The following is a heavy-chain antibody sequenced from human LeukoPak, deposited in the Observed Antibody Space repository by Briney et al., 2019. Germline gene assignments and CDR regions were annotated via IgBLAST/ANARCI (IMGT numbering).Heavy chain of an antibody. D-gene: IGHD2-2*01. V-gene: IGHV5-51*01. CDR1: GYSFTSYW. CDR3: ARPGSSTSYYYYYMDV. Sequence: PGESLKISCKGSGYSFTSYWIGWVRQMPGKGLEWMGIIYPGDSDTRYSPSFQGQVTISADKSISTAYLQWSSLKASDTAMYYCARPGSSTSYYYYYMDVWGKGTTVTVSS. J-gene: IGHJ6*03. CDR2: IYPGDSDT.